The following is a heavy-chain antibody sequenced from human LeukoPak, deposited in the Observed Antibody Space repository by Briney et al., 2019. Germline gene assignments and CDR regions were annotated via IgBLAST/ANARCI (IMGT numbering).Heavy chain of an antibody. V-gene: IGHV3-30*04. CDR3: ARDRTAAAAYYFDY. D-gene: IGHD6-13*01. CDR2: ISYDGSNK. Sequence: GGSLRLSCAASGFTFSSYAMHWVRQAPGKGLEWVAVISYDGSNKYYADSVKGRFTISRDNSKNTLYLQMNSLRAEDTAVYYCARDRTAAAAYYFDYWGQGTLVTVSS. J-gene: IGHJ4*02. CDR1: GFTFSSYA.